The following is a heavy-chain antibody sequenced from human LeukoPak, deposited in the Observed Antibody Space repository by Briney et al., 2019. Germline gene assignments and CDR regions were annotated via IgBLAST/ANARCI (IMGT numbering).Heavy chain of an antibody. V-gene: IGHV5-51*01. D-gene: IGHD3-10*01. J-gene: IGHJ4*02. CDR3: ARHHYGSGSYQDY. Sequence: GESLKISCKGSGYSFTSYWIGWVRQMPGKGLEWMGIIYPDDSDTRYSPSFQGQVTISADKSISTAYLQWSSLKASDTAVYYCARHHYGSGSYQDYWGQGTLVTVSS. CDR1: GYSFTSYW. CDR2: IYPDDSDT.